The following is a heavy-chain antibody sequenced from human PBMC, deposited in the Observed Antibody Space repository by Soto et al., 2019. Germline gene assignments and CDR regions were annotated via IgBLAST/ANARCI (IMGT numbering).Heavy chain of an antibody. J-gene: IGHJ4*02. CDR2: IYPGDSDT. D-gene: IGHD1-7*01. CDR1: GSSFTSYW. V-gene: IGHV5-51*01. Sequence: GESLKISCKGSGSSFTSYWSGGGREMPGKGLEWMGIIYPGDSDTRYSPSFQGQVTISADKSISTAYLQWSSLKASDTAMYYCATTFSTTYELGYWGQGTLVTVS. CDR3: ATTFSTTYELGY.